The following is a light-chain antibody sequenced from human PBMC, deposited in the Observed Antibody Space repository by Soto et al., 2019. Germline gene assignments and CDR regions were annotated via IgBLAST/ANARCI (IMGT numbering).Light chain of an antibody. Sequence: DIQMTQSPATLSASVGDRVTITCRASQSISSWLAWYQQRSGRAPKLLIYKAATLQSGVPSRFSASGSGTEFTLTISSLQPDDFATYYCQQYGSYRTFGQGTKVEIK. J-gene: IGKJ1*01. CDR3: QQYGSYRT. CDR2: KAA. V-gene: IGKV1-5*03. CDR1: QSISSW.